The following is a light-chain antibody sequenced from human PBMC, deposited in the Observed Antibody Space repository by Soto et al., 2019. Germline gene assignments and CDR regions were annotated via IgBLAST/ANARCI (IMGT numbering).Light chain of an antibody. V-gene: IGLV2-14*01. Sequence: QSALTQPASVSGSPGQSITISCAGTSSDVGGYNYVSWYQQHPGKAPKLMIYEVNYRPSGVSDRFSGSKSGNTASLTISGLQAEDEADYYCSSYTTSSTQVFGGGTKVTV. J-gene: IGLJ3*02. CDR2: EVN. CDR1: SSDVGGYNY. CDR3: SSYTTSSTQV.